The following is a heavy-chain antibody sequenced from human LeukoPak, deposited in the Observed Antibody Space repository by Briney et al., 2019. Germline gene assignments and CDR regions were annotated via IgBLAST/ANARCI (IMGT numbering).Heavy chain of an antibody. J-gene: IGHJ4*02. CDR1: GYTFTSYY. D-gene: IGHD3-22*01. CDR2: INPSGGST. Sequence: ASVKVSCKASGYTFTSYYMHWVRQAPGQGLEWMGIINPSGGSTSYAQKFQGRVTMTRDTSTSTVYMELSSLRSEDTAVYYCARTNRPKTYYYDIGGYWGQGTLVTVSS. CDR3: ARTNRPKTYYYDIGGY. V-gene: IGHV1-46*01.